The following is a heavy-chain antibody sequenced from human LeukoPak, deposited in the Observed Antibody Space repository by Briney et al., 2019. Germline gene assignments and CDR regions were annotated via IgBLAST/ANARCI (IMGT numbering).Heavy chain of an antibody. CDR1: GFTFSSYS. V-gene: IGHV3-21*01. Sequence: GGSLRLSCVASGFTFSSYSMKWVRQAPGKGLEWVSSISSSSGYIDYADSVKGRFTISRDNAKNSLCLQMRSLRAEDTAVFYCAKAFPRITMIVVAPQPSEDYWGQGTLVTVSS. J-gene: IGHJ4*02. CDR2: ISSSSGYI. D-gene: IGHD3-22*01. CDR3: AKAFPRITMIVVAPQPSEDY.